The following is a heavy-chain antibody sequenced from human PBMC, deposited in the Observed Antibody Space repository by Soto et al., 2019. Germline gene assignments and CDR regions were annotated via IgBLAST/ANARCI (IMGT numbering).Heavy chain of an antibody. V-gene: IGHV4-39*01. CDR2: IYYIETT. CDR3: ARHMGAGYDSWSGLLGDSEYYYYGMDV. Sequence: KPSETLSLTCTVSGFSISSSRYYWGWIRQPPGKGLEWIGSIYYIETTYYNPSLKSRVTISVDTSKNQFFLRLNSVTAADTAVYFCARHMGAGYDSWSGLLGDSEYYYYGMDVWGQGTTVTVSS. D-gene: IGHD3-3*01. CDR1: GFSISSSRYY. J-gene: IGHJ6*02.